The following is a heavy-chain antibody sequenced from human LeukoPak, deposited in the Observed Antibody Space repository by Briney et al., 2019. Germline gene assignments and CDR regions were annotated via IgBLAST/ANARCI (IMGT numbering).Heavy chain of an antibody. D-gene: IGHD3-22*01. Sequence: ASVKVSCKASGYTFTGYYMHWVRQAPGQGLEWMGWINPNSGGTNYAQKLQGRVTMTTDTSTSTAYMELRSLRSDDTAVYYCARVTYYYDSSGYYYSNDYWGQGTLVTVSS. CDR3: ARVTYYYDSSGYYYSNDY. V-gene: IGHV1-2*02. J-gene: IGHJ4*02. CDR1: GYTFTGYY. CDR2: INPNSGGT.